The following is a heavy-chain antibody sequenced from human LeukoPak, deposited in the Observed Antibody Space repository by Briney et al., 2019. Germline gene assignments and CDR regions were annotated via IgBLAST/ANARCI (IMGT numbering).Heavy chain of an antibody. CDR1: GFTFSSYE. CDR2: ISSSGDRTL. J-gene: IGHJ4*02. Sequence: GGSLRLSCAASGFTFSSYEMIWVRQAPGQGLEWLAYISSSGDRTLYCSASMRGRFTVSRDNAKNSLYLQMNTLTIEDTAVYYCARESDGGGYRFDYWGQGSLVTVSS. D-gene: IGHD3-22*01. V-gene: IGHV3-48*03. CDR3: ARESDGGGYRFDY.